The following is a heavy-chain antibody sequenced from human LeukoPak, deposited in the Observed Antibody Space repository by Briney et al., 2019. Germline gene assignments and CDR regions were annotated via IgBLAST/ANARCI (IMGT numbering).Heavy chain of an antibody. J-gene: IGHJ4*02. V-gene: IGHV3-23*01. Sequence: PGGALRLSCAASGFTFSSYGMSWVRQAPGKGLGWVSAISGSGGSTYYADSVKGRFTISRDNPKNTLYLQMNSLRAEDTAVYYCANLAGGSYVWIDYWGQGTLVTVSS. CDR1: GFTFSSYG. D-gene: IGHD1-26*01. CDR2: ISGSGGST. CDR3: ANLAGGSYVWIDY.